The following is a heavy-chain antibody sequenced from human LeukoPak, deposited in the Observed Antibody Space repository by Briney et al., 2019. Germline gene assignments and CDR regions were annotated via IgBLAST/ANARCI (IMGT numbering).Heavy chain of an antibody. V-gene: IGHV3-13*01. Sequence: PGGSLRLSCAASGFTFSSFDMHWVRQPTGQGLEWVSTIGTASDTCYPGSVEGRFTLFRDNAKNSLYLQMNSLTAGDTAVYYCARGPPRGKYYYMDVWGKGTTVTVSS. CDR3: ARGPPRGKYYYMDV. CDR2: IGTASDT. J-gene: IGHJ6*03. CDR1: GFTFSSFD. D-gene: IGHD1-1*01.